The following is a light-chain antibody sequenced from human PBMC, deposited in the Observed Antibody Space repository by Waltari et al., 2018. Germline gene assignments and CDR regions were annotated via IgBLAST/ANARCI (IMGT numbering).Light chain of an antibody. CDR3: CSYAGSGTWV. CDR1: SSDIGYYNL. Sequence: QSALTQPASVSGSPGQSITISCTGTSSDIGYYNLVSWYQHLPGKAPKVMIYEVTKRPSGVSNRFSGSKSGNTPSLTISGVQAEDEGHYYCCSYAGSGTWVFGGGTKLTVL. CDR2: EVT. J-gene: IGLJ3*02. V-gene: IGLV2-23*02.